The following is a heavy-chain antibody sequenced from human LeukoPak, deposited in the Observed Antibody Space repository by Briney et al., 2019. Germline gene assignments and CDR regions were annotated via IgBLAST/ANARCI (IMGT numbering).Heavy chain of an antibody. J-gene: IGHJ4*02. CDR3: ATHSGSYYGRHGRNYFDY. D-gene: IGHD1-26*01. CDR1: GGTFSSYA. CDR2: IIPIFGIA. Sequence: SVKVSCKASGGTFSSYATNWVRQAPGQGLEWMGRIIPIFGIANYAQKFQGRVTITADKSTSTAYMELSSLRSEDTAVYYCATHSGSYYGRHGRNYFDYWGQGTLVTVSS. V-gene: IGHV1-69*04.